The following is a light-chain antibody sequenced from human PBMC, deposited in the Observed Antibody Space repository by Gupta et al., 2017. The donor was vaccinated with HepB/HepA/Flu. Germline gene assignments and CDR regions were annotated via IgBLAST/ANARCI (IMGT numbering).Light chain of an antibody. V-gene: IGKV3-11*01. CDR2: DAS. CDR3: QQRSNWPYT. Sequence: IVLTQSPATLSLSPGERATLSCRASQSVSSYLAWYQQNPGQAPRLLIYDASNRATGIPARFSGSGSGTDFTLTISSLEPEDFAVYYCQQRSNWPYTFGQGTKMEIK. CDR1: QSVSSY. J-gene: IGKJ2*01.